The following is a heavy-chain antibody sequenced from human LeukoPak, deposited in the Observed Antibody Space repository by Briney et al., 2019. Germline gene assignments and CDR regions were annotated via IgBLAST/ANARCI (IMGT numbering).Heavy chain of an antibody. CDR3: AKDGGHSSSWYWFDP. D-gene: IGHD6-13*01. J-gene: IGHJ5*02. V-gene: IGHV3-30*02. Sequence: PGGSLRLSCAASGFTFSSYGMHWVRQAPGKGLEWVAFIRFDGSNKYYADSVKGRFTISRDNSKNTLYLQMNSLRAEDTAVYYCAKDGGHSSSWYWFDPWGQGTLVTVSS. CDR1: GFTFSSYG. CDR2: IRFDGSNK.